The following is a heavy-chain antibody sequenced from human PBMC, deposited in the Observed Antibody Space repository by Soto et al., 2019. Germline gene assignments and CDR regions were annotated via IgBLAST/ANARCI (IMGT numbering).Heavy chain of an antibody. CDR3: ASMSSYGDYENWFDP. CDR1: GYTFTSFG. V-gene: IGHV1-18*01. Sequence: QVQLVQSRAEVKKPGASVKVSCKASGYTFTSFGISWVRQAPGQGLEWMGWISAYNGNTNYAQKFQGRVIMTTDTSTSTDYMELRSLRSDDTAVYYCASMSSYGDYENWFDPWGQGTLVTVSS. D-gene: IGHD4-17*01. J-gene: IGHJ5*02. CDR2: ISAYNGNT.